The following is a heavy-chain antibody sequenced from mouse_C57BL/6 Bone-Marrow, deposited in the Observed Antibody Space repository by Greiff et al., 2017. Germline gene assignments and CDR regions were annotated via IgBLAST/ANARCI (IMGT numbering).Heavy chain of an antibody. CDR1: GYTFTSYG. Sequence: VKLQQSGAELARPGASVKLSCKASGYTFTSYGISWVKQRTGQGLEWIGEIYPRSGNTYYNEKFKGKATLTADKSSSTAYMELRSLTSEDSAVYFCAKLGRYFDVWGTGTTVTVSS. CDR3: AKLGRYFDV. D-gene: IGHD4-1*01. CDR2: IYPRSGNT. J-gene: IGHJ1*03. V-gene: IGHV1-81*01.